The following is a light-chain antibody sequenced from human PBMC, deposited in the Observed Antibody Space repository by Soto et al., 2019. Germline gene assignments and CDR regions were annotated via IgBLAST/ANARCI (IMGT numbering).Light chain of an antibody. J-gene: IGLJ1*01. Sequence: QSALTQPPSVSGSPGQSVTISCTGTSSDVGNYNRVSWYQQPPGTAPKVIIYEVSNRPSGVPDPFSGSKSGNTASLTISGLQAEDEADYYCSSYTSSSTYVFGTGTKVTVL. CDR2: EVS. CDR1: SSDVGNYNR. V-gene: IGLV2-18*02. CDR3: SSYTSSSTYV.